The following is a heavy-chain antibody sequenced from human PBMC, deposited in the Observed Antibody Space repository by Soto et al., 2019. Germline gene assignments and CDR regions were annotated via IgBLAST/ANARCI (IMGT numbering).Heavy chain of an antibody. CDR3: ARGVGNDYSDYYFDY. CDR1: GGSIRSGGYY. V-gene: IGHV4-31*03. D-gene: IGHD4-17*01. CDR2: VYYSGST. Sequence: QVQLQESGPGLVKPSQTLSLTCTVSGGSIRSGGYYWSWIRQPPGKGLEWIGYVYYSGSTYFNPSLKRRVTRSVDTSKNQFSLKLSSVTAADTAVYYCARGVGNDYSDYYFDYWGQGSLVTVSS. J-gene: IGHJ4*02.